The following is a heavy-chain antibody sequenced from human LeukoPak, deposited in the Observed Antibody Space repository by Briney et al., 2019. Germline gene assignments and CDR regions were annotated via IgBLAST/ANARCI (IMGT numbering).Heavy chain of an antibody. CDR2: IWYDGSNK. CDR3: ARDHYSGLYGSGSYYNVDWFDP. CDR1: GFTFSSYG. Sequence: GGSLRLSCAASGFTFSSYGMHWVRQAPGKGLEWVAVIWYDGSNKYYADSVKGRFTISRDNSKNTLYLQMNSLRAEDTAVYYCARDHYSGLYGSGSYYNVDWFDPWGQGTLVTVSS. J-gene: IGHJ5*02. D-gene: IGHD3-10*01. V-gene: IGHV3-33*01.